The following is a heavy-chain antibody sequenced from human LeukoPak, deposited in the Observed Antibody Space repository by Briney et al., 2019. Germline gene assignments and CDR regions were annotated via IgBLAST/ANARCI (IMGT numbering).Heavy chain of an antibody. D-gene: IGHD6-6*01. Sequence: GASVKVSCKASGYTLTSYGISWVRQAPGQELVCMGWTNTYNGNTNYAQNLQGRVTMTIDTSTNTAYMELRSLRSDDTAVYYCVRVSSSRGKLDAFDIWGQGTMVTVPS. CDR1: GYTLTSYG. V-gene: IGHV1-18*01. CDR3: VRVSSSRGKLDAFDI. J-gene: IGHJ3*02. CDR2: TNTYNGNT.